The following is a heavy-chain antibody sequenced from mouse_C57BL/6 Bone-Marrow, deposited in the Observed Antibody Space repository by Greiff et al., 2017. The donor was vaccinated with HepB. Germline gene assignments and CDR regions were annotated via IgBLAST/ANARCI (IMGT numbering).Heavy chain of an antibody. Sequence: EVHLVESGGGLVQPGGSLSLSCAASGFTFTDYYMSWVRQPPGMALEWLGFIRNKANGYTTEYSASVTGRFTISRDNSQSILYLQMKALRAEDSATYDCARGSYNFDVWGTGTTVTVSS. D-gene: IGHD1-1*02. J-gene: IGHJ1*03. CDR3: ARGSYNFDV. CDR2: IRNKANGYTT. V-gene: IGHV7-3*01. CDR1: GFTFTDYY.